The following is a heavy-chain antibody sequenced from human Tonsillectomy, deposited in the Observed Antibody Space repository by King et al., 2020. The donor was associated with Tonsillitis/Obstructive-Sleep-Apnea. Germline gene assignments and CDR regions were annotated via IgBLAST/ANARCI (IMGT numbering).Heavy chain of an antibody. D-gene: IGHD3-16*01. V-gene: IGHV2-5*02. CDR3: APTNTGDAFDI. Sequence: ITLKESGPTLVKPTQPLTLTGTFSGFSLSTIGGGVGGSRQPPGKALEWLALIFWVDYKRYSPSLKSRLTITKDTSKNQVCLTMTNMDPVDTATYYCAPTNTGDAFDIWGQGTTVTVSS. J-gene: IGHJ3*02. CDR1: GFSLSTIGGG. CDR2: IFWVDYK.